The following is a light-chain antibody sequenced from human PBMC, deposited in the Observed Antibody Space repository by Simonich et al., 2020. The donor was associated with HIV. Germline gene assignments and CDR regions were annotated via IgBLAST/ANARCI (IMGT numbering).Light chain of an antibody. Sequence: QSALTQPVSVSGSPGQSITISCTGTSSYVGSYNLVSWYQQQPGKAPKLMIYEGSKRPAEVSNRVSGAKSGNTASLTISGLQAEDEADYYCSSYTSRSAWLFGGGTKLTVL. CDR2: EGS. V-gene: IGLV2-14*02. CDR1: SSYVGSYNL. CDR3: SSYTSRSAWL. J-gene: IGLJ3*02.